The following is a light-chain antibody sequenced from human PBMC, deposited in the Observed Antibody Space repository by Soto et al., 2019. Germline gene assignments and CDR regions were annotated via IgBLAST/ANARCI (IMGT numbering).Light chain of an antibody. Sequence: QSALTQPASVSGSPGQSITISCTGTSSDVGGSDYVSWNQQHPGKAPKLIIYEVTYRPSGVSTRFSGSKSGNTASLTISRLQADDEADYYCNSYTGTSTLVFGGGTKLTVL. CDR1: SSDVGGSDY. CDR2: EVT. J-gene: IGLJ2*01. CDR3: NSYTGTSTLV. V-gene: IGLV2-14*01.